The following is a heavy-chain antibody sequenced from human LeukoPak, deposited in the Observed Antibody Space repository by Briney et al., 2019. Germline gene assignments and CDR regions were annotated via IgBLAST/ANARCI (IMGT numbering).Heavy chain of an antibody. J-gene: IGHJ6*02. D-gene: IGHD2-15*01. Sequence: GASVTVSCKASVYTFTGYYMHWVRQAPGQGREWMGWINPNSGVTNYAQKFQRRVTMTRDTSISTAYMELSRLRSDDTAVYYCARDQIVVVGMDVGGQGTMVIVS. CDR1: VYTFTGYY. CDR2: INPNSGVT. CDR3: ARDQIVVVGMDV. V-gene: IGHV1-2*02.